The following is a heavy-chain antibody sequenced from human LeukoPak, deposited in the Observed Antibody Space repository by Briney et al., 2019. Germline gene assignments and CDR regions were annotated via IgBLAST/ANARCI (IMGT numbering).Heavy chain of an antibody. CDR1: GGSISSGGYY. V-gene: IGHV4-30-4*08. CDR2: IYYSGST. J-gene: IGHJ4*02. CDR3: VRQRGSTGPSDY. Sequence: SQTLSLTCTVSGGSISSGGYYWSWSRQPPGKGLEWIGYIYYSGSTNFNPSLKSRVTISVDTSKNQFSLRLSSVTAADTAVYYCVRQRGSTGPSDYWGQGTLVTVSS. D-gene: IGHD1-1*01.